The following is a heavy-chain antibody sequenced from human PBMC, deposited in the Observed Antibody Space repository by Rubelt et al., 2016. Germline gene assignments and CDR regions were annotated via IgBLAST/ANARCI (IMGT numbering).Heavy chain of an antibody. D-gene: IGHD3-3*01. CDR2: ISGSGGST. J-gene: IGHJ4*02. Sequence: EVQLLESGGGLVQPGGSLRLSCAASGFTFSSYAMSWVRQAPGKGLEWVSAISGSGGSTYYADSVKGRFIISRDNSKNTLYLQMNSLRAEDTAVYYCAKGQILRSPGWGGAFDYWGQGTLVTVSS. V-gene: IGHV3-23*01. CDR3: AKGQILRSPGWGGAFDY. CDR1: GFTFSSYA.